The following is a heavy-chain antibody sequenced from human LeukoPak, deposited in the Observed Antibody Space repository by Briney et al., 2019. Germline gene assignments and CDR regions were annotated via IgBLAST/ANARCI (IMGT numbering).Heavy chain of an antibody. V-gene: IGHV3-30-3*01. CDR3: ARAIVKWFGELLLSYYYGMDV. CDR1: GFTFSSYA. J-gene: IGHJ6*02. Sequence: PGRSLRLSCTASGFTFSSYAMHWVRQAPGKGLEWVAVISYDGSNKYYADSVKGRFTISRDNSKNTLYLQMNSLRAEDTAVYYCARAIVKWFGELLLSYYYGMDVWGQGTTVTVSS. D-gene: IGHD3-10*01. CDR2: ISYDGSNK.